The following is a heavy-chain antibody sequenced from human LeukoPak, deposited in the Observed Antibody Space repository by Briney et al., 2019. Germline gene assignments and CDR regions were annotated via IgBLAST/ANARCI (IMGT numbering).Heavy chain of an antibody. D-gene: IGHD2-2*01. V-gene: IGHV4-39*01. J-gene: IGHJ6*03. Sequence: NPSETLSLTCTVSGGSISSSSYYWGWIRQPPGKGLEWIGSIYYSGSTYYNPSLKSRVTISVYTSKNQFSLKLSSVTAADTAVYYCARHSEVPAAVSDHYYYYYMDVWGKGTTVTISS. CDR3: ARHSEVPAAVSDHYYYYYMDV. CDR1: GGSISSSSYY. CDR2: IYYSGST.